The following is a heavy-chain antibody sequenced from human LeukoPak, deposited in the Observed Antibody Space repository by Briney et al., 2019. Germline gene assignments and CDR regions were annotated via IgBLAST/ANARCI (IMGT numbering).Heavy chain of an antibody. Sequence: QTGGSLRLSCAASGFTFTTYWMTWVRQAPGKGLEWVAVIWYDGSNKYYADSVKGRFTISRDNSKNTLYLQMNSLRAEDTAVYYCARDHNGDYVDYWGQGTLVTVSS. J-gene: IGHJ4*02. V-gene: IGHV3-33*07. D-gene: IGHD4-17*01. CDR3: ARDHNGDYVDY. CDR1: GFTFTTYW. CDR2: IWYDGSNK.